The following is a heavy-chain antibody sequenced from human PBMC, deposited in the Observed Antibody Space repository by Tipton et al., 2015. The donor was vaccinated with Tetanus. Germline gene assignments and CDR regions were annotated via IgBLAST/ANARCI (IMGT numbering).Heavy chain of an antibody. CDR2: ILTNEASA. CDR3: AKHIFGMEQQLRPSFDY. Sequence: SLRLSCAASGFTFSSYPMHWVRQAPGKGLEYVSSILTNEASALYADSVKGRFTISRDNAKNSLYLQMNSLRAEDTALYYCAKHIFGMEQQLRPSFDYWGQGTLVTVSS. D-gene: IGHD6-13*01. J-gene: IGHJ4*02. CDR1: GFTFSSYP. V-gene: IGHV3-64*04.